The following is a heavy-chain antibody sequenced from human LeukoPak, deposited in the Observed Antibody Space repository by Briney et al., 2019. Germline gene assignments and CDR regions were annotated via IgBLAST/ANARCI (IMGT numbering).Heavy chain of an antibody. D-gene: IGHD6-13*01. V-gene: IGHV5-51*01. Sequence: GESLKISCKGSGYSFTTYWIGWVRQMPGKGLEWMGIIYPGDSDTRYSPSFQGQVTISADKSISTAYLQWGSLKASDTAMYYCARRGAAAGTELDYWGQGTLVTVSS. J-gene: IGHJ4*02. CDR1: GYSFTTYW. CDR2: IYPGDSDT. CDR3: ARRGAAAGTELDY.